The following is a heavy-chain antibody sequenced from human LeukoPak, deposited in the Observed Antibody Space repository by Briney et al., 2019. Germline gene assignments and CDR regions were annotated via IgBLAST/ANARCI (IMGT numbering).Heavy chain of an antibody. CDR2: ISSSSSTI. V-gene: IGHV3-48*04. J-gene: IGHJ4*02. Sequence: PGGSLRLSCAASGFTFSSYSMNRVRQAPGKGLEWVSYISSSSSTIYYADSVKGRFTISRDNAKNSLYLQMNSLRAEDTAVYYCVREVEQGGYHYFDYWGQGTLVTVSS. CDR3: VREVEQGGYHYFDY. D-gene: IGHD1-26*01. CDR1: GFTFSSYS.